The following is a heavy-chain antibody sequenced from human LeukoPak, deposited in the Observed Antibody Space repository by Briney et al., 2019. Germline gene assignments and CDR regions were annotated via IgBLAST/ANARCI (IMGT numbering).Heavy chain of an antibody. J-gene: IGHJ4*02. Sequence: GGSLRLSCAASGFTFSSYAMTWVRQAPGKGLEWVAAMSGSGTTTYSADSAKGRFTISRDNPKNTLYVEMSSLRAEDTAVYYCAKFFAPSGGASGWPWTIDCWGQGTLVTVSS. CDR1: GFTFSSYA. CDR2: MSGSGTTT. V-gene: IGHV3-23*01. CDR3: AKFFAPSGGASGWPWTIDC. D-gene: IGHD6-19*01.